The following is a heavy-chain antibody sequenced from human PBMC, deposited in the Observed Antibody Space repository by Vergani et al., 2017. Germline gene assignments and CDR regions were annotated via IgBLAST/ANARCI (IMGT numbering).Heavy chain of an antibody. CDR2: IIPIFGTA. CDR3: AGGYSPAAQQYGLYNWFDP. Sequence: QEQLVQSGAEVRKPGASVKVSCKASGGTFSSYAISWVRQAPGQGLEWMGGIIPIFGTANYAQKFQGRVTITADESTSTAYMELSSLRSEDTAVYYCAGGYSPAAQQYGLYNWFDPWGQGTLVTVSS. CDR1: GGTFSSYA. D-gene: IGHD2-2*01. J-gene: IGHJ5*02. V-gene: IGHV1-69*13.